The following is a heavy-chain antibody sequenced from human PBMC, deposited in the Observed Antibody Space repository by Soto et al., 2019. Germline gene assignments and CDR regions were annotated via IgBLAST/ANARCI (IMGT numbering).Heavy chain of an antibody. CDR3: ASLSAGSCRGFASY. V-gene: IGHV1-69*12. D-gene: IGHD5-12*01. Sequence: QVQLVQSGAEVKKPGSSVKVSCKTSGGTFSISVISWVRQAPGQGLEWMGGIIPSSGSPNYAQDFQGSGSISAAVSTSTAYRGMRSLRSEATALWYCASLSAGSCRGFASYWGQATLGSVSS. CDR2: IIPSSGSP. CDR1: GGTFSISV. J-gene: IGHJ4*02.